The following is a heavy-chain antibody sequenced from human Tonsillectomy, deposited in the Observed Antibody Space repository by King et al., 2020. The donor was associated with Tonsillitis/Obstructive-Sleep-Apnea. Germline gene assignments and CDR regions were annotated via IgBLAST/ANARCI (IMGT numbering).Heavy chain of an antibody. D-gene: IGHD5-18*01. CDR2: ISHSGST. CDR1: GGSFSGYY. CDR3: ARGAGDTAIPGWVCLDP. Sequence: VQLQQWGAGLLRPSETLSLTCAVYGGSFSGYYWSWIRQPPGKGLEWIGEISHSGSTNYNPSLKRRVTISLDTSKNQFSLNLSSVTAADTAVYYCARGAGDTAIPGWVCLDPWGQGTLVTVSS. V-gene: IGHV4-34*01. J-gene: IGHJ5*02.